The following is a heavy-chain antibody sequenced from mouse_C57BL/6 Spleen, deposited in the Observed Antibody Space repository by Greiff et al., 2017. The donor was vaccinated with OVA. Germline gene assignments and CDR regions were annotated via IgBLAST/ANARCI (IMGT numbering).Heavy chain of an antibody. V-gene: IGHV3-1*01. CDR1: GYSITSGYD. D-gene: IGHD2-3*01. CDR2: ISYSGST. Sequence: VQLVESGPGMVKPSQSLSLTCTVTGYSITSGYDWHWIRHFPGNKLEWMGYISYSGSTNYNPSLKSRISITHDTSKNHFFLKLNSVTTEDTATYYCARSIYDGYLWYFDVWGTGTTVTVSS. CDR3: ARSIYDGYLWYFDV. J-gene: IGHJ1*03.